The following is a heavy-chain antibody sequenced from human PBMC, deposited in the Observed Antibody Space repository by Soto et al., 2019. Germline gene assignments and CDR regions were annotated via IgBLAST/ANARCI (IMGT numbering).Heavy chain of an antibody. CDR3: TTGIFGVVPYYYYGMDV. V-gene: IGHV3-15*07. J-gene: IGHJ6*02. Sequence: GGSLRLSCAASGFTFSNAWMNWVRQAPGKGLEWVGRIKSKTDGGTTDYAAPVKGRFTISRDDSKNTLYLQMNSLKTEDTAVYYCTTGIFGVVPYYYYGMDVWGQGTTVTVSS. CDR1: GFTFSNAW. CDR2: IKSKTDGGTT. D-gene: IGHD3-3*01.